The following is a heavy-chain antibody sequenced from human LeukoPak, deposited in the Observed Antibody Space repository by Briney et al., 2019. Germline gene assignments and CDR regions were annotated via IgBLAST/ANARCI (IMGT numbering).Heavy chain of an antibody. Sequence: SETLSLTCAVYGGSFSSYYWGWIRQPPGKGLEWIGEIYHSGSTNYNPSLKSRVTISADKSKNQFSLKLSSVTAADTAVYYCARNGGNSDFDYWGQGTLVTVSS. V-gene: IGHV4-34*01. CDR2: IYHSGST. CDR3: ARNGGNSDFDY. J-gene: IGHJ4*02. CDR1: GGSFSSYY. D-gene: IGHD4-23*01.